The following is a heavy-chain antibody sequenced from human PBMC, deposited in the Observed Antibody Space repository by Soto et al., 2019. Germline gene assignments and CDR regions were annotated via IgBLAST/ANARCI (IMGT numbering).Heavy chain of an antibody. Sequence: QVQLVQSGAEVKKPGASVKVSCKASGYTFITYGVSWVRQAPGQGLDWLGWISTYNGNTRYAERLQGRVTMTTDTTTNTAYRELRNLRSEDTAVYYCARGPTDYYDNSANYFLDYWGQGTLVTVSS. J-gene: IGHJ4*02. D-gene: IGHD3-22*01. V-gene: IGHV1-18*01. CDR1: GYTFITYG. CDR2: ISTYNGNT. CDR3: ARGPTDYYDNSANYFLDY.